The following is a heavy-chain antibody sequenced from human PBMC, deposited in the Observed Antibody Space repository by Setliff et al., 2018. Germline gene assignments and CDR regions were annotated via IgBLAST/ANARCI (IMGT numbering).Heavy chain of an antibody. CDR1: GDSITSGSDY. V-gene: IGHV4-61*02. D-gene: IGHD2-21*01. CDR3: ARYIPSAGCFDP. J-gene: IGHJ5*02. CDR2: IYTTGNT. Sequence: SLTCTVSGDSITSGSDYWNWIRQPAGKGLEWIGRIYTTGNTNYNPSLKNRVTISVDTSKKQFSLMLTSVTAADTAVYYCARYIPSAGCFDPWGQGALVTVPQ.